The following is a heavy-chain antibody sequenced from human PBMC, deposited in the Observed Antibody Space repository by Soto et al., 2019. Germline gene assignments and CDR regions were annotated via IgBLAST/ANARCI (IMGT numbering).Heavy chain of an antibody. CDR1: GFTFSSYS. CDR3: ARPPTTVTTNYLDY. Sequence: GGSLRLSCAASGFTFSSYSMNWVRQAPGKGLEWVSSISSSSSYIYYADSVKGRFTISRDNAKNSLYLQMNSLRAEDTAVYYCARPPTTVTTNYLDYWGQGTLVTVSS. V-gene: IGHV3-21*01. D-gene: IGHD4-17*01. J-gene: IGHJ4*02. CDR2: ISSSSSYI.